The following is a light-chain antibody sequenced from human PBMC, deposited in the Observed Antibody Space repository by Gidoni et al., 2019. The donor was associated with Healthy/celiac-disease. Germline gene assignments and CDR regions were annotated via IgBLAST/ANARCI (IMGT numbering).Light chain of an antibody. J-gene: IGKJ5*01. CDR3: QQYNNWIT. CDR2: GAS. V-gene: IGKV3-15*01. Sequence: EIVMTQSPATLSVSPGERATLSCRASQSVSSNLAWYQQKPGQAPRLLIYGASPRATGIPARFSGSGSGTEFTLTISSLQSEDFAVYYCQQYNNWITFGQGTRLEIK. CDR1: QSVSSN.